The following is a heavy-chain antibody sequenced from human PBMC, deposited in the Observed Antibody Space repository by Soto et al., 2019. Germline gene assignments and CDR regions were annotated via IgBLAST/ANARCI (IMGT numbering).Heavy chain of an antibody. J-gene: IGHJ4*02. CDR3: ARGWYYYDSSGYAFDY. V-gene: IGHV1-69*06. D-gene: IGHD3-22*01. Sequence: SVKVSCKASGGTFSSYAISWVRQAPGQGLERMGGIIPIFGTANYAQKFKGRVTITADKSTSTAYMELISLRSEDTAMYYCARGWYYYDSSGYAFDYWGQGTQVTVSS. CDR1: GGTFSSYA. CDR2: IIPIFGTA.